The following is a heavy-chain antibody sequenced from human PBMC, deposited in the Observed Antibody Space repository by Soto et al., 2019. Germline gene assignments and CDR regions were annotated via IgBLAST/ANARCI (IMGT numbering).Heavy chain of an antibody. CDR3: ARGWFGELSYYGLDV. V-gene: IGHV4-34*01. CDR1: GASLSDNY. Sequence: SEILSLTCAVYGASLSDNYCNWLRQPPGKGLEWIGEINHSGNTNYNPSLRSRVTISIDTSKNQLSLNLRSVSAADTAVYYCARGWFGELSYYGLDVWGQGTTVTVSS. J-gene: IGHJ6*02. D-gene: IGHD3-10*01. CDR2: INHSGNT.